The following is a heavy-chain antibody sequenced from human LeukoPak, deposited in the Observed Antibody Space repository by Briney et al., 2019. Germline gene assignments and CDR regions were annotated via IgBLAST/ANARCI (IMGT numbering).Heavy chain of an antibody. CDR2: ISSNGGST. CDR1: GFTFSSYA. J-gene: IGHJ5*02. CDR3: ARDYSSSWPTYNWFDP. D-gene: IGHD6-13*01. V-gene: IGHV3-64*01. Sequence: PGGSLRLSCAASGFTFSSYAMHWVRQAPGKGLEYVSAISSNGGSTYYANSVKGRFTISRDNSKNTLYLQMGSLRAEDMAVYYCARDYSSSWPTYNWFDPWGQGTLVTVSS.